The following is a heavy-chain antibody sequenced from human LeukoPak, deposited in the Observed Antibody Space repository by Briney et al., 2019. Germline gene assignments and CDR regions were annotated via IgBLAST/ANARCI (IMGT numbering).Heavy chain of an antibody. CDR1: GFTFSSYS. CDR2: ISGSGGST. D-gene: IGHD3-22*01. V-gene: IGHV3-23*01. Sequence: GGSLRLSCAASGFTFSSYSMNWVRQAPGKGLEWVSAISGSGGSTYYADSVKGRFTISRDNSKNTLYLQMNSLRAEDTAVYYCAKHGITMIVVVIYYGMDVWGQGTTVTVSS. J-gene: IGHJ6*02. CDR3: AKHGITMIVVVIYYGMDV.